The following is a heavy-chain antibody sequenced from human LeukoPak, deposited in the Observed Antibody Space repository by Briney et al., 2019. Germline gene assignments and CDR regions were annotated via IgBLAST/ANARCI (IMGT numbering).Heavy chain of an antibody. V-gene: IGHV3-23*01. Sequence: PGGSLRLSCAASGFTFTSYAMTWVRQAPGKGLEWVSAISGGGVTSYYADSVKGRFTISRDNSKSTLYLQMNSLRAEDTAVYYCAKDRYSSWYYFDSWGQGTLVTVSS. CDR2: ISGGGVTS. CDR1: GFTFTSYA. CDR3: AKDRYSSWYYFDS. J-gene: IGHJ4*02. D-gene: IGHD6-13*01.